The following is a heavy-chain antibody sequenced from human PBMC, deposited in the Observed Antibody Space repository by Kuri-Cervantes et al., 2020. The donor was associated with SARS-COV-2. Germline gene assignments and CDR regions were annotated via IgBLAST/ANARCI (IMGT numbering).Heavy chain of an antibody. CDR3: TTDLPNPTYPRYYYYYYGMDV. D-gene: IGHD2-2*02. V-gene: IGHV3-15*01. CDR2: IKSKTDGGTT. J-gene: IGHJ6*02. CDR1: GFTFSSYE. Sequence: GGSLRLSCAASGFTFSSYEMNWVRQTPGKGLEWVGRIKSKTDGGTTDYAAPVKGRFTISRDDSKNTLYLQMNSLKTEDTAVYYCTTDLPNPTYPRYYYYYYGMDVWGQGTTVTVSS.